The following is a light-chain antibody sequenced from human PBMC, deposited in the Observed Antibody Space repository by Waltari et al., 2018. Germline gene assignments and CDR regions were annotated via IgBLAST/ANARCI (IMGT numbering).Light chain of an antibody. Sequence: DIQMTQSPSTLSASVGDRVTITGRASQSIGDWLAWYQQKPGKAPKVLIYRASSLESGVPSRFSGSGSGTEFTLTISSLQPDDFATYYCQQYNFYPYTFGQGTKLEIK. CDR3: QQYNFYPYT. CDR2: RAS. V-gene: IGKV1-5*03. CDR1: QSIGDW. J-gene: IGKJ2*01.